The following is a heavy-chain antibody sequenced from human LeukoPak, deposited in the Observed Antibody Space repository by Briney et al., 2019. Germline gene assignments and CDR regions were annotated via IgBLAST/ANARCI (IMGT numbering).Heavy chain of an antibody. V-gene: IGHV3-21*01. Sequence: GGSLRLSCAASGFSFSDAWMNWVRQAPGKGLEWVSSISSSSSYIYYADSVKGRFTISRDNAKNSLYLQMNSLRAEDTAVYYCARDLGTIFGVVIRTLDYWGQGTLVTVSS. D-gene: IGHD3-3*01. CDR2: ISSSSSYI. J-gene: IGHJ4*02. CDR3: ARDLGTIFGVVIRTLDY. CDR1: GFSFSDAW.